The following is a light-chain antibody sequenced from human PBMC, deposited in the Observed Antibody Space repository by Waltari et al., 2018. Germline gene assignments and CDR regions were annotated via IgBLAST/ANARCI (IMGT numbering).Light chain of an antibody. Sequence: DIQMTQSPSTLSASVGDRVTITCRAIQRVTSWGTWYQQKPRTAPKVLRFTASNLESGVPSRFSGSGSGTEFTLTISSLQPDDFATYHCQQYDSYWTFGQGTKVEIK. V-gene: IGKV1-5*03. CDR2: TAS. CDR3: QQYDSYWT. CDR1: QRVTSW. J-gene: IGKJ1*01.